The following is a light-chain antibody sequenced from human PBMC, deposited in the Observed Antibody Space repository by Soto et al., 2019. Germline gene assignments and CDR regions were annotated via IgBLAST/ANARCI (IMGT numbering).Light chain of an antibody. CDR2: DAS. V-gene: IGKV1-5*01. J-gene: IGKJ2*03. Sequence: IQMTQSPSTVSASVGDSVTISCRASQPVNTFLAWYQQKPGEAPKVVIFDASNLESGVPSRFSGSGFGTEFTLSISSLQPDDFATYYCQQYKNYSYSFGQGTKLEIK. CDR3: QQYKNYSYS. CDR1: QPVNTF.